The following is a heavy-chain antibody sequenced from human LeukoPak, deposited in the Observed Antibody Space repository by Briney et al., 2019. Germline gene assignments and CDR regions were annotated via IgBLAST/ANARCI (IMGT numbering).Heavy chain of an antibody. CDR1: GFTFSTYS. CDR3: ARDGGYSGYDADC. CDR2: ISDSSAM. J-gene: IGHJ4*02. D-gene: IGHD5-12*01. Sequence: GGSLRLSCAASGFTFSTYSMKWVRQAPGKGREGVSYISDSSAMYYADSVRGRFTISRENGKNSLFLQMNSLRAEDTAVYYCARDGGYSGYDADCWGQGTLVTVSS. V-gene: IGHV3-48*01.